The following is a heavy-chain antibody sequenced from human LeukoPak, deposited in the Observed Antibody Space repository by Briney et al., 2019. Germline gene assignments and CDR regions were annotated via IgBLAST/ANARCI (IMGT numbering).Heavy chain of an antibody. CDR1: GYTFRNYD. V-gene: IGHV1-8*03. CDR2: MNPNSGRT. CDR3: TRETSSRYFDY. J-gene: IGHJ4*02. Sequence: ASVKVSCKASGYTFRNYDIVWVRQATGQGLEWMGWMNPNSGRTGYAQNFRGRITITRNTSISTAYMELSSLRSEDTAVYYCTRETSSRYFDYWGQGTLVTVSS.